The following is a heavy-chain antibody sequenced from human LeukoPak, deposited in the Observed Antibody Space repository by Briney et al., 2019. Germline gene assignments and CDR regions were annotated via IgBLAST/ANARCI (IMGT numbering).Heavy chain of an antibody. CDR2: IKQDGSEK. CDR1: GFTFSSNW. CDR3: AKSGYCSGGSCYDWFDP. J-gene: IGHJ5*02. D-gene: IGHD2-15*01. V-gene: IGHV3-7*03. Sequence: PGGSLRLSCAASGFTFSSNWMSWVRQAPGKGLEWVANIKQDGSEKYYVDSVKGRFTISRDNAKNSLYLQMNSLRAEDTALYYCAKSGYCSGGSCYDWFDPWGQGTLVTVSS.